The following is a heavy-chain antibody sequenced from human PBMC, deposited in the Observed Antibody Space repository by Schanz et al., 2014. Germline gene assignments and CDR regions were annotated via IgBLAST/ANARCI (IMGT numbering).Heavy chain of an antibody. J-gene: IGHJ4*02. CDR1: GFTFSAYA. Sequence: EVQLLESGGGLVQPGGSLRLSCAASGFTFSAYAMTWVRQIPGKGLEWISYITYNGGTIYYADSVRGRFTISRDNAENTLFLQMNSLRAEDTAVYYCARKVVATIGGYYDNWGQGTLVIVSS. CDR2: ITYNGGTI. V-gene: IGHV3-23*01. CDR3: ARKVVATIGGYYDN. D-gene: IGHD5-12*01.